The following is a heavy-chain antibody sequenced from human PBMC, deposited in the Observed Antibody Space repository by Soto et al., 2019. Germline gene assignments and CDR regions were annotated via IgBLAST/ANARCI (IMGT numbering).Heavy chain of an antibody. CDR1: GFTFTNYA. CDR2: ISGSGGDT. V-gene: IGHV3-23*01. J-gene: IGHJ3*02. Sequence: PGGSLRLSCAASGFTFTNYAMTWVRQAPGKGLEWVSTISGSGGDTYYAGSIKGRFTISRDNYKKTVYLHLSSLKASDTAMYYCARIIGYCRNNDCSWTFDIWGQGTTVTVSS. CDR3: ARIIGYCRNNDCSWTFDI. D-gene: IGHD2-2*03.